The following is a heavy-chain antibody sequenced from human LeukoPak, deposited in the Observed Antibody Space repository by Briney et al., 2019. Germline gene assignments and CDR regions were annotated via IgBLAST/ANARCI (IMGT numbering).Heavy chain of an antibody. CDR3: AREGSRYYDSSGYYGFDP. Sequence: ASVKVSCKASGYTFTSYGISWVRQAPGQGLEWMGWISAYNGNTNYAQKLQGRVTMTTDTSTSTAYMELRSLRSDDTVVYYCAREGSRYYDSSGYYGFDPWGQGTLVTVSS. J-gene: IGHJ5*02. CDR2: ISAYNGNT. V-gene: IGHV1-18*01. D-gene: IGHD3-22*01. CDR1: GYTFTSYG.